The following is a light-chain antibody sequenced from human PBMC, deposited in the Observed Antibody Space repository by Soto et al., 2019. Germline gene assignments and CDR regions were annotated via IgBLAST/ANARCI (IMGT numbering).Light chain of an antibody. Sequence: QLVLTQPPSVSGAPGQRVTISCTGSSSNIGAGYDVHWYQHLPGTAPKLLIYGNTNRPSGVPDRFSGSKSGTSASLAITGLQAEDEADYYCQSYDTSLSGHVVFGGGTQLTVL. CDR2: GNT. CDR1: SSNIGAGYD. CDR3: QSYDTSLSGHVV. V-gene: IGLV1-40*01. J-gene: IGLJ2*01.